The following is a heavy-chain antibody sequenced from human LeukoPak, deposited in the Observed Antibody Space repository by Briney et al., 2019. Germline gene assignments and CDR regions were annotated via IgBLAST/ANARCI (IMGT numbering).Heavy chain of an antibody. CDR3: ARDQRHYDILTGSDY. CDR2: ISSSGSTI. V-gene: IGHV3-48*03. D-gene: IGHD3-9*01. J-gene: IGHJ4*02. CDR1: GFTFSSYE. Sequence: GGSLRLSCAASGFTFSSYEMNWVRQAPGKRLEWVSYISSSGSTIYYADSVKGRFTISRDNSKNSLYLQMNSLRAEDTAVYYCARDQRHYDILTGSDYWGQGTLVTVSS.